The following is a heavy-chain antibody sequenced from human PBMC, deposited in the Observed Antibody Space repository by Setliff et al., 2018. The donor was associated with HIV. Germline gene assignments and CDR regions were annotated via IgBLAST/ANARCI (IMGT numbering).Heavy chain of an antibody. V-gene: IGHV3-30*12. CDR2: MSYDGNNK. J-gene: IGHJ5*02. D-gene: IGHD6-13*01. CDR1: GFTFSSYS. CDR3: TAALQQQVVRWFDP. Sequence: GGSLRLSCAASGFTFSSYSMNWVRQAPGKGLEWVAVMSYDGNNKYYADSVKGRFTISRDDSKNTLYLQMNSLKTEDTAVYYCTAALQQQVVRWFDPWGQGTLVTVSS.